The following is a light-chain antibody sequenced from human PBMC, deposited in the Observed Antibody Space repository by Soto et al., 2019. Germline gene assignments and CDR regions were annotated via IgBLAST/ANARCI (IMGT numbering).Light chain of an antibody. V-gene: IGKV3D-20*02. Sequence: ELVLTQSPGTLSLSPWESATLSCRASQSVSSRYLAWYQQNTGHAPRLLIYGASSRATGIPDRFSGSGSGTDLTLNISSLEPEDGAVYECKQRSNWPLTFVGGTKVDIK. J-gene: IGKJ4*01. CDR3: KQRSNWPLT. CDR1: QSVSSRY. CDR2: GAS.